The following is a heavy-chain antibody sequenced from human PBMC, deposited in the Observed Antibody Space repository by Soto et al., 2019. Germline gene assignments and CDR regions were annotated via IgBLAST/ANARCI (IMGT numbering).Heavy chain of an antibody. Sequence: GGSLRLSCAASGFTFSSYSMNWVRQAPGKGLEWVSSISSSSSYIYYADSVKGRFTISRDNAKNSLYLQMNSLRAEDTAVYYCARDSWITMVRGAVPDFDYWGQGTLVTVSS. CDR3: ARDSWITMVRGAVPDFDY. V-gene: IGHV3-21*01. J-gene: IGHJ4*02. CDR2: ISSSSSYI. CDR1: GFTFSSYS. D-gene: IGHD3-10*01.